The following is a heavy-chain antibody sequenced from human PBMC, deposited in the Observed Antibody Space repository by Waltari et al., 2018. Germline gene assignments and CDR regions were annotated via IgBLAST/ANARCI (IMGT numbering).Heavy chain of an antibody. J-gene: IGHJ6*02. CDR1: GYIFTNSW. V-gene: IGHV5-51*01. CDR2: SYPGDSDT. D-gene: IGHD6-13*01. Sequence: EVQLVQSGAEVKKPGESLKISCKGSGYIFTNSWNAWVRQMPGKGLEWMGISYPGDSDTRYSPSFQGQVTISADKSTSTAYLQWSSLKASDTAIYYCAKVHPSSWFHGLDVWGQGTTVTVSS. CDR3: AKVHPSSWFHGLDV.